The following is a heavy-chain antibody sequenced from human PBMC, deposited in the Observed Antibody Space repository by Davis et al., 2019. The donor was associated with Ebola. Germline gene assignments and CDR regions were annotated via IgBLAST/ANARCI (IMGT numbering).Heavy chain of an antibody. CDR1: GFTFSSYS. V-gene: IGHV3-21*01. D-gene: IGHD5-12*01. CDR2: ISSSSSYI. Sequence: GGSLRLSCAASGFTFSSYSMNWVRQAPGKGLEWVSSISSSSSYIYYADSVKGRFTISRDNAKNSLYLQMNSLRAEDTAVYYCARDTDSGYDWYFDLWGRGTLVTVSS. CDR3: ARDTDSGYDWYFDL. J-gene: IGHJ2*01.